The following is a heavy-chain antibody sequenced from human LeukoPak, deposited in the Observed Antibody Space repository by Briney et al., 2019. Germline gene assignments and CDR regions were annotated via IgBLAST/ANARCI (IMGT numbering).Heavy chain of an antibody. V-gene: IGHV3-23*01. CDR3: AKDLGSGKPYYFNC. Sequence: GGSLRLSCAASGFTFSSYALSWVRQAPGKGLEWVSGISAGGDITYYADAAKGRFTISRDNSKNTVFLEMNSLRAEDTALYYCAKDLGSGKPYYFNCWGQGTLVTVSS. CDR2: ISAGGDIT. D-gene: IGHD6-19*01. CDR1: GFTFSSYA. J-gene: IGHJ4*02.